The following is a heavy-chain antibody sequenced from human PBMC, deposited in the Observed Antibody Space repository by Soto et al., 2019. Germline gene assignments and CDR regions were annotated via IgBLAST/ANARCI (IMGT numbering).Heavy chain of an antibody. J-gene: IGHJ6*02. CDR2: IIPIFGTA. Sequence: QVQLVQSGAEVKKPGSSVKVSCKASGGTFSSYAISWVRQAPGQGLEWMGGIIPIFGTANYAQKFQGRVTITADKSTSTAYMELSSLRSEDTAVYYCARCPNVEMATIQDYYYYYGMDVWGQGTTVTVSS. V-gene: IGHV1-69*06. D-gene: IGHD5-12*01. CDR3: ARCPNVEMATIQDYYYYYGMDV. CDR1: GGTFSSYA.